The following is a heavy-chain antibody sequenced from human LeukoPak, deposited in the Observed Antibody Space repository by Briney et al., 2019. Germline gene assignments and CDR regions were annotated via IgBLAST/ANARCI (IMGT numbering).Heavy chain of an antibody. Sequence: SETLSLTCAVYGGSFSGYYWSWIRQPPGKGLEWIGEINHSGSTNYNPSLKSRVTISVDTSKNQFSLKLSSVTAADTAVYYCARDHYDFWSGYWYYFDYWGQGTLVTVSS. CDR1: GGSFSGYY. J-gene: IGHJ4*02. D-gene: IGHD3-3*01. CDR2: INHSGST. CDR3: ARDHYDFWSGYWYYFDY. V-gene: IGHV4-34*01.